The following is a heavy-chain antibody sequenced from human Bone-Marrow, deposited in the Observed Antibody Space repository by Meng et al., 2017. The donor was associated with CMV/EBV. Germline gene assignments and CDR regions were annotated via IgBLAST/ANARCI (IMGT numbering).Heavy chain of an antibody. J-gene: IGHJ5*02. CDR1: GFTFDDYA. V-gene: IGHV3-9*01. CDR3: ASAKHGGVIASYNWFDP. D-gene: IGHD2-8*02. CDR2: ISWNSGSI. Sequence: SLKIPCAAPGFTFDDYAMHWVRQAPGKGLEWVSGISWNSGSIGYADSVKGRFTISRDNAKNSLYLQMNSLRAEDTAVYYCASAKHGGVIASYNWFDPWGQGTLVTVSS.